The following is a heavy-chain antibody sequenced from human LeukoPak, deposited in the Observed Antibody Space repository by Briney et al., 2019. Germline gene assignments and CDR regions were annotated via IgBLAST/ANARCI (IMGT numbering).Heavy chain of an antibody. CDR1: GGSISSYY. V-gene: IGHV4-59*01. CDR3: ARRTKGYYYDSSGYSTHFDY. D-gene: IGHD3-22*01. CDR2: IYYSGTT. J-gene: IGHJ4*02. Sequence: SETLSLTCTVSGGSISSYYWSWIRQPPGKGLEWIGYIYYSGTTNYNPSLKSRVTISVDTSKNQFSLNLNSVTAADTAVYYCARRTKGYYYDSSGYSTHFDYWGQGTLVTVSS.